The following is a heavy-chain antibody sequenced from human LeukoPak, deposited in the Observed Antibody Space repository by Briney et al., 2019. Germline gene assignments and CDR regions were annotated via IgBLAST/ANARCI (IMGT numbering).Heavy chain of an antibody. Sequence: PGGSLRLSCTASGFRFSNHWMSWVRQAPGKGLEWVANIKQDESEKYYVDSVRGRFTVSRDNAKNSLYLQMNSLRAEDTAVYYCARDAIAVAGTWYWGQGTLVTVSS. D-gene: IGHD6-19*01. J-gene: IGHJ4*02. CDR3: ARDAIAVAGTWY. V-gene: IGHV3-7*01. CDR2: IKQDESEK. CDR1: GFRFSNHW.